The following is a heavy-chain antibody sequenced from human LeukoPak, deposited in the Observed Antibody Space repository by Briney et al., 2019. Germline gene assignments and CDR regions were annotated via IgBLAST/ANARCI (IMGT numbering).Heavy chain of an antibody. CDR3: ARVGSGWYFWFDP. CDR1: GGTFSTYA. J-gene: IGHJ5*02. D-gene: IGHD6-19*01. CDR2: IIPIFGTA. Sequence: SVKVSCKASGGTFSTYAISWVRQAPGQGLEWMGGIIPIFGTANYAQKFQGRVTITADESTSTAYMELSSLRSEDTAVYYCARVGSGWYFWFDPWGQGTLVTVSS. V-gene: IGHV1-69*13.